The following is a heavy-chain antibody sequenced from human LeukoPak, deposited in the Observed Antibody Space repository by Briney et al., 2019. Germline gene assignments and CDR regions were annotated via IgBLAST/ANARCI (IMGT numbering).Heavy chain of an antibody. CDR1: GGSFSGYY. D-gene: IGHD6-13*01. CDR3: ARSYSSSSPAGFYYYYMDV. CDR2: INHSGST. Sequence: SETLSLTCAVYGGSFSGYYWSWIRQPPGKGLEWIGEINHSGSTNYNPSLKSRVTISVDTSRNQFSLKLSSVTAADTAVCYCARSYSSSSPAGFYYYYMDVWGKGTTVTISS. J-gene: IGHJ6*03. V-gene: IGHV4-34*01.